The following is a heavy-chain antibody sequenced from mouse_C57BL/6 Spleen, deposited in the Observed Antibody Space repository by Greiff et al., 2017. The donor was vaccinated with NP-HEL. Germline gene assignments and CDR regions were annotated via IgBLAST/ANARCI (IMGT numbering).Heavy chain of an antibody. V-gene: IGHV5-16*01. Sequence: EVQLVESEGGLVQPGSSMKLSCTASGFTFSDYYMAWVRQVPEKGLEWVANINYDGSSTYYLDSLKSRFIISRDNAKNILYLQMSSLKSEDTATYYCAREGDYDGLDCWGQGTTLTVSS. CDR2: INYDGSST. CDR3: AREGDYDGLDC. D-gene: IGHD2-4*01. CDR1: GFTFSDYY. J-gene: IGHJ2*01.